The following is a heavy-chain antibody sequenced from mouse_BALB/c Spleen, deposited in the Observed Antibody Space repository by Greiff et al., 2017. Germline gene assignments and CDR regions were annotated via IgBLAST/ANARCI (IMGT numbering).Heavy chain of an antibody. CDR1: GFTFSDYY. Sequence: EVQRVESGGGLVKPGGSLKLSCAASGFTFSDYYMYWVRQTPEKRLEWVATISDGGSYTYYPDSVKGRFTISRDNAKNNLYLQMSSLKSEDTAMYYCARDREFITTAAFAYWGQGTLVTVSA. J-gene: IGHJ3*01. D-gene: IGHD1-2*01. CDR3: ARDREFITTAAFAY. V-gene: IGHV5-4*02. CDR2: ISDGGSYT.